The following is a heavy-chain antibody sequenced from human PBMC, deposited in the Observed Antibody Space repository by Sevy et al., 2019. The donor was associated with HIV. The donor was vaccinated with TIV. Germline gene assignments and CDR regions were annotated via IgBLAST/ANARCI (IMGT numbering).Heavy chain of an antibody. V-gene: IGHV4-59*01. Sequence: PSETLSLTCTVSGGSISSYFWNWIRQPPGKGLEWIGYIYYSGSTYYNPSLKSRVTISVDTSKNQLSLKLISVTAADSAVYYCATMASGSNYFDFWGQGTLVTVSS. D-gene: IGHD3-10*01. CDR2: IYYSGST. J-gene: IGHJ4*02. CDR1: GGSISSYF. CDR3: ATMASGSNYFDF.